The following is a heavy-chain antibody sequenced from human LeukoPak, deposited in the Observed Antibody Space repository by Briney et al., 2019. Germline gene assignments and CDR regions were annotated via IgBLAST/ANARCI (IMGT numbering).Heavy chain of an antibody. D-gene: IGHD3-10*01. CDR1: GGSFSVYY. Sequence: PSETLSLTCAVYGGSFSVYYWSWIRQPPGKGLEWIGEINHSGSTNYNPSLKSRVTISVDTSKNQFSLKLSSVTAADTAVYYCARDYKEYGMDVWGQGTTVTVSS. CDR2: INHSGST. J-gene: IGHJ6*02. V-gene: IGHV4-34*01. CDR3: ARDYKEYGMDV.